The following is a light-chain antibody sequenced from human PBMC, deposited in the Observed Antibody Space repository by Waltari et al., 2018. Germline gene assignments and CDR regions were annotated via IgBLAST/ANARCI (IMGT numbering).Light chain of an antibody. CDR3: LLYMGSGIWV. Sequence: QTVVTQEPSLSVSPGGTVTLTCALSSGSLSITSYASWYQQTPGQAPRQLVYKADRRSSGVPDRFSGSILGNKAALPITGAQADDESDYYCLLYMGSGIWVFGGGTKLTVL. CDR1: SGSLSITSY. J-gene: IGLJ3*02. V-gene: IGLV8-61*01. CDR2: KAD.